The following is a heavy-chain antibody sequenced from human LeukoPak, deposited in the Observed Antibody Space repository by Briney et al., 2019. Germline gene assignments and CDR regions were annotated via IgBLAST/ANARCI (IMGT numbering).Heavy chain of an antibody. CDR2: MNPNSGNT. D-gene: IGHD3-3*01. Sequence: ASVKVSCKASGYTFTSYDINWVRQATGQGLEWMGWMNPNSGNTGYAQKFQGRVTITRNTSISTAYMELSSLRSEDTAVYYCARAPSKYYDFWSGYYWAFDIWGQGTMVTVSS. CDR3: ARAPSKYYDFWSGYYWAFDI. V-gene: IGHV1-8*03. CDR1: GYTFTSYD. J-gene: IGHJ3*02.